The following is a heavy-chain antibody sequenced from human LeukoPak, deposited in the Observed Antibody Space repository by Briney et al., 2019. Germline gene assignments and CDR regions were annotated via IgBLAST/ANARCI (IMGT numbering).Heavy chain of an antibody. V-gene: IGHV3-30*03. CDR1: GFPFSSYG. CDR2: LSYDGSNE. D-gene: IGHD1-26*01. CDR3: ARDLRKGAHFDY. Sequence: GRSLRLSCAASGFPFSSYGMHWVRQAPGKGLEWVAVLSYDGSNEYYADSVKGRFTISRDNSKNTLSLQMNSLRAEDTAVYYCARDLRKGAHFDYWGQGTLVTVSS. J-gene: IGHJ4*02.